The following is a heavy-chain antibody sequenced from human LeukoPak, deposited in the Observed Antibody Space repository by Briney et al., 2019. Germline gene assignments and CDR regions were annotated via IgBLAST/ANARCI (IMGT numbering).Heavy chain of an antibody. CDR1: GGSIRRCTYY. J-gene: IGHJ4*02. Sequence: PSETLSLTCTVSGGSIRRCTYYWGWIRQPPGKGLGWIGSIYQSGTTYHNPSLKSRVTISVDTSKNQFSLMLTSVTAADTAVYYCARHEGPTGLEYYFDYWGQGTLVTVSS. V-gene: IGHV4-39*01. CDR3: ARHEGPTGLEYYFDY. CDR2: IYQSGTT. D-gene: IGHD3-9*01.